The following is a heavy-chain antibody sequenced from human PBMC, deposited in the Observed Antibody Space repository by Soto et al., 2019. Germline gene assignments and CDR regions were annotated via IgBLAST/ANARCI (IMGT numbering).Heavy chain of an antibody. CDR1: GFTFSNAW. CDR3: TTEDEYYDFWSGYRPDV. D-gene: IGHD3-3*01. J-gene: IGHJ6*02. CDR2: IKSKTDGGTT. V-gene: IGHV3-15*07. Sequence: GGSLRLSCAASGFTFSNAWMNWVRQAPGKGLEWVGRIKSKTDGGTTDYAAPVKGRFTISRDDSKNTLYLQMNSLKTEDTAVYYCTTEDEYYDFWSGYRPDVWGQGTTVTVSS.